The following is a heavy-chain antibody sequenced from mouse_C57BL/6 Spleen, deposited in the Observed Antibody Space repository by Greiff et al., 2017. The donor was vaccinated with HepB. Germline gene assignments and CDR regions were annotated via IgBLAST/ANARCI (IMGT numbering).Heavy chain of an antibody. CDR1: GYTFTSYD. J-gene: IGHJ4*01. Sequence: VQLQESGPELVKPGASVKLSCKASGYTFTSYDINWVKQRPGQGLEWIGWIYPRDGSTKYNEKFKGKATLTVDTSSSTAYMELHSLTSEDSAVYFCARSGDGYYDYAMDYWGQGTSVTVSS. V-gene: IGHV1-85*01. CDR3: ARSGDGYYDYAMDY. CDR2: IYPRDGST. D-gene: IGHD2-3*01.